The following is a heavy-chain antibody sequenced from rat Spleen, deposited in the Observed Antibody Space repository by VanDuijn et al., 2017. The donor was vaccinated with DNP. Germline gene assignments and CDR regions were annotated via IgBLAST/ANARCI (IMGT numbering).Heavy chain of an antibody. CDR1: AYSITSHY. CDR2: ISYSGST. V-gene: IGHV3-1*01. Sequence: EVQLQESGPGLVKPSQSLSLTCSVTAYSITSHYWGWIRKFPGDKMEWIGHISYSGSTGYNPSLKSRISITRDTSKNQLFLQVNSVTTEDTATYYCARWPGYNPPYAMDAWGQGTSVTVSS. CDR3: ARWPGYNPPYAMDA. D-gene: IGHD1-4*01. J-gene: IGHJ4*01.